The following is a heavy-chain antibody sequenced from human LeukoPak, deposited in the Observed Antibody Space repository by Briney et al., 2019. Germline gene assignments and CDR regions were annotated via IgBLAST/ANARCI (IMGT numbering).Heavy chain of an antibody. Sequence: GGSLRLSCAASGFTFSSYWMSWVRQAPGKGLEWVANIKQDGSEKYYVDSVKGRFTISRDNAKSSLYLQMNSLRAEDTAVYYCARDGLLEWELLSVYWGQGTLVTVSS. CDR1: GFTFSSYW. D-gene: IGHD1-26*01. CDR2: IKQDGSEK. CDR3: ARDGLLEWELLSVY. J-gene: IGHJ4*02. V-gene: IGHV3-7*01.